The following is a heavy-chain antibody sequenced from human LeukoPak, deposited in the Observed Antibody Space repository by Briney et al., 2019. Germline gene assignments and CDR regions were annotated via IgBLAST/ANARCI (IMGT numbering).Heavy chain of an antibody. CDR3: ARSSRTAHKYSSSWYYQN. J-gene: IGHJ4*02. CDR2: IYYSGST. D-gene: IGHD6-13*01. Sequence: SQTLSLTCTVSGGSISSGGYYWSWIRQHPGKGLEWIGYIYYSGSTYYNPSLKSRVTISVDTSKNQFSLKLSSVTAADTAVYYCARSSRTAHKYSSSWYYQNWGQGTLVTVSS. V-gene: IGHV4-31*03. CDR1: GGSISSGGYY.